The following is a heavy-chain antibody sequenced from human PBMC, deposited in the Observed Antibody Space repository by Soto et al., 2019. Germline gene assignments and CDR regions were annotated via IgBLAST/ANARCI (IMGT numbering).Heavy chain of an antibody. CDR2: IYYSGST. CDR3: ARRVDYYGSRFDY. CDR1: GGSICSGGYY. Sequence: SETLSITCTVSGGSICSGGYYWSWIRQHPGKGLEWIGYIYYSGSTYYNPSLKSRVTISVDTSKNQFSLKLSSVTAADTAVYYCARRVDYYGSRFDYWDQGTLVTVSS. J-gene: IGHJ4*02. V-gene: IGHV4-31*03. D-gene: IGHD3-10*01.